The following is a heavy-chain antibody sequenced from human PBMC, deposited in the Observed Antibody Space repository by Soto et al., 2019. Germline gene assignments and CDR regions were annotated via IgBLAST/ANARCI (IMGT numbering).Heavy chain of an antibody. J-gene: IGHJ4*02. Sequence: LRLSCAASGFSFSRNWMHWFRQAPGKGLVWVSRINSDGSTITYADSVKGRFTISRDNAKNTLYLQMNSLRADDTGVYYCAGDPLPEYWGQGTLVTVSS. CDR1: GFSFSRNW. CDR2: INSDGSTI. CDR3: AGDPLPEY. D-gene: IGHD2-2*01. V-gene: IGHV3-74*01.